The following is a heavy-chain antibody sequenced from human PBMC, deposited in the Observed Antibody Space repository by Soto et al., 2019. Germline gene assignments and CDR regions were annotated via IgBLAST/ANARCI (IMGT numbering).Heavy chain of an antibody. D-gene: IGHD6-6*01. CDR2: ISWNRGSI. CDR1: GFTFDDYA. CDR3: AKGGTHQVAGWLVEGSYGMDV. J-gene: IGHJ6*02. V-gene: IGHV3-9*01. Sequence: EVQLVESGGGLVQPGRSLRLSCAASGFTFDDYAMHWVRQAPGKGLEWVSGISWNRGSIGYADSVKGRFTISRDNAKNSLYLQMNSLRAEDTALYYCAKGGTHQVAGWLVEGSYGMDVWGQETTVTVSS.